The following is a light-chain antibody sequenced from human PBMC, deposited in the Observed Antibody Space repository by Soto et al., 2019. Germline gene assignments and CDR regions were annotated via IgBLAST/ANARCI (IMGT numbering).Light chain of an antibody. CDR3: QQYYNWLGT. V-gene: IGKV3-15*01. CDR1: RSISSN. J-gene: IGKJ1*01. Sequence: EIVMTQSPATLSVSPGERATLSCRASRSISSNLAWYQQKPGQAPRLLIYATSTRATGIPARFSGSGSGTAFTLTISSLQSEDFAVYYCQQYYNWLGTFGQGTKVEIK. CDR2: ATS.